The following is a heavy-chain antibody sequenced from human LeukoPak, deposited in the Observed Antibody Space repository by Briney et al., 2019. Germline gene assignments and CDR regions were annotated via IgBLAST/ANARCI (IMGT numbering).Heavy chain of an antibody. J-gene: IGHJ6*03. CDR1: GGSISTSSYY. CDR2: IYYSVST. CDR3: ARTTEAHSWRTRYYDYYMDV. D-gene: IGHD6-13*01. Sequence: PSETLSLTCTVSGGSISTSSYYWSWIRQPPGKGLEWIGYIYYSVSTNYNPSLTSRLTISVDTSKNQFSLKLSSVTAADTAVYYCARTTEAHSWRTRYYDYYMDVWGKGTTVAVSS. V-gene: IGHV4-61*01.